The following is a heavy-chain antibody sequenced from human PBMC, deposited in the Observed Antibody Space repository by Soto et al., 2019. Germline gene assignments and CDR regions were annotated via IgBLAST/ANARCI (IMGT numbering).Heavy chain of an antibody. CDR1: GLALSSYA. D-gene: IGHD3-3*01. V-gene: IGHV3-30*03. Sequence: GGSLRPSGAASGLALSSYAMHWFRQAPGKGLEWVAVISYDGSNKYYADSVKGRFTISRDNSKNTLYLQMNSLRAEDTAVYYCSRTYYDLPFDYWGQGTLVTVSS. J-gene: IGHJ4*02. CDR3: SRTYYDLPFDY. CDR2: ISYDGSNK.